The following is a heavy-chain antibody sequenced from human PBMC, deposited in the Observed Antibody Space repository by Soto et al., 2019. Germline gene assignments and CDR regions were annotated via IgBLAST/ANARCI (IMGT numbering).Heavy chain of an antibody. J-gene: IGHJ4*02. Sequence: ASVKVSCKASGYTFTNNDINWVRQAAGQGLEWMGWMNPYSGNTGYARNFHGRVTMTRDNSIATAYMELSSLRSEDTAVYYCVRAPLDYYSADYFDNWGQGTLVTVSS. D-gene: IGHD2-21*01. V-gene: IGHV1-8*01. CDR1: GYTFTNND. CDR3: VRAPLDYYSADYFDN. CDR2: MNPYSGNT.